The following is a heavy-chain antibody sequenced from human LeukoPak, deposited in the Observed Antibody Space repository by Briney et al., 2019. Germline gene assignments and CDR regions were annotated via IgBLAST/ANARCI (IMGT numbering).Heavy chain of an antibody. V-gene: IGHV3-48*01. CDR3: ARSGYLYYYYMDV. CDR1: GFTFSSYS. J-gene: IGHJ6*03. CDR2: ISSSSTI. D-gene: IGHD5-18*01. Sequence: GGSLRLSCAASGFTFSSYSMNWVRQAPGKGLEWVSYISSSSTIYYADSVKGRFTISRDNAKNSLYLQMNSLRAEDTAVYYCARSGYLYYYYMDVWGKGTTVTVSS.